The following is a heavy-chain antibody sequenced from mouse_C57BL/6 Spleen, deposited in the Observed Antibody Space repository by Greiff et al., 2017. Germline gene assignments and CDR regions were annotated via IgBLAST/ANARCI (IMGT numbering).Heavy chain of an antibody. CDR2: INPSTGGT. D-gene: IGHD1-1*01. CDR1: GYSFTGYY. J-gene: IGHJ2*01. Sequence: VQLQQSGPELVKPGASVKISCKASGYSFTGYYMNWVKQSPEKSLEWIGEINPSTGGTTYNQKVKAKATLTVDKSSSTAYMQLKSLTSEDSAVYYCARPGYYGSSPYFDYWGQGTTLTVSS. V-gene: IGHV1-42*01. CDR3: ARPGYYGSSPYFDY.